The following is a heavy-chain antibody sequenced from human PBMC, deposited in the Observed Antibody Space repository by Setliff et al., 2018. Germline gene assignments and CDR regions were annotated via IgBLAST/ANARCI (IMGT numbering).Heavy chain of an antibody. J-gene: IGHJ6*03. Sequence: SVTLSLTCTVSGGSISSYYWSWIRQPAGKGLEWIGHIYIGGSANYNPSLKSRVTMSIDTSKNQFSLKLNSVTAADMAVYYCAREQWLDPPGYYYMDVWAKGTTVTVS. D-gene: IGHD6-19*01. CDR3: AREQWLDPPGYYYMDV. CDR1: GGSISSYY. CDR2: IYIGGSA. V-gene: IGHV4-4*07.